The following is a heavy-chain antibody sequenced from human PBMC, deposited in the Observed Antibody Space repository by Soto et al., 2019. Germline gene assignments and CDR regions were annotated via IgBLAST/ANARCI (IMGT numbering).Heavy chain of an antibody. V-gene: IGHV1-3*01. J-gene: IGHJ4*02. CDR2: INAGNGNT. CDR1: GYTFTSYA. Sequence: ASVKVSCKASGYTFTSYAMHWVRQAPGQRLEWMGWINAGNGNTKYSQKFQGRVTITRDTSASTVYMELSSLRSEDTAVYYCARVGRSSSWSHYYFDYWGQGTLVTVSS. CDR3: ARVGRSSSWSHYYFDY. D-gene: IGHD6-13*01.